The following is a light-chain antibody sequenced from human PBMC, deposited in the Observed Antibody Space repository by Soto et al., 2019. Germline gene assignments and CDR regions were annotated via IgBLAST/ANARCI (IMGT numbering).Light chain of an antibody. Sequence: EILMTQSPATLSVSPGERATLSCRASQSVRSNLAWYQQKPGQAPRLLIYGASTRATGIPARFSGSGSETEFTLTISSLQSEDFAVYHCQQYNNWPPYTFGQGTKLEIK. CDR3: QQYNNWPPYT. CDR1: QSVRSN. CDR2: GAS. V-gene: IGKV3-15*01. J-gene: IGKJ2*01.